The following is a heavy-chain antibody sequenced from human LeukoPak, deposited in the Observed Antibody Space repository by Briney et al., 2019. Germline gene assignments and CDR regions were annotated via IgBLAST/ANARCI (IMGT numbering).Heavy chain of an antibody. CDR1: GFTFSSYW. V-gene: IGHV3-74*01. D-gene: IGHD6-19*01. Sequence: PGGSLRLSCAASGFTFSSYWMHWVRQAPGKGLVWVSRIDSDGSSTTYAASVKGRFTISRDTAKNTLYLQMNSLRAEDTAIYYCAKDKYSSCWYHSPDYWGQGTLVTVSS. CDR3: AKDKYSSCWYHSPDY. J-gene: IGHJ4*02. CDR2: IDSDGSST.